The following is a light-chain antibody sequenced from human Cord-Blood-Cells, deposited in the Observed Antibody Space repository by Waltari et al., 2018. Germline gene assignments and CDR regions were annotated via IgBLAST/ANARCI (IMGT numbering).Light chain of an antibody. CDR1: QSVSSN. V-gene: IGKV3-15*01. CDR2: GAS. CDR3: QQYNNWPPVT. Sequence: EIVMTQSPATLSVSPGERATLSCRASQSVSSNLAWYQQKPGQAPRLLIYGASTRATGIPARFSGSGAGTEFTLTISSRQSEDFAVYYCQQYNNWPPVTFGQGTKLEIK. J-gene: IGKJ2*01.